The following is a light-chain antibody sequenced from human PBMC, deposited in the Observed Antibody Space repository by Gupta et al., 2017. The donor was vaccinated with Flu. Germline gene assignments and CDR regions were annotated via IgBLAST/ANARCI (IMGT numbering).Light chain of an antibody. CDR1: QSISSY. CDR3: QQRDSTPGT. V-gene: IGKV1-39*01. CDR2: AAS. J-gene: IGKJ2*01. Sequence: DIHMTQSPSSLSASVGDRVTVTCRASQSISSYLNWYQQKPGKAPKLLIYAASRLQSGVPSRFSGSGSGTDFTLTISSRQPEDFATYYCQQRDSTPGTFGQGTKMEIK.